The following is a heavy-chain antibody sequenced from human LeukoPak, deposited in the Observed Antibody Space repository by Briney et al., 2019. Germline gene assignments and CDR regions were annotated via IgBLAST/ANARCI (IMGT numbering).Heavy chain of an antibody. CDR3: ARWYYDYYYYMDV. Sequence: GASVKVSCKASGGTFSSYAISWVRQAPGQGLEWMGGIIPIFGTANYAQKFQGRVTITADKSTGTAYMELSSLRSEDTAVYCCARWYYDYYYYMDVWGKGTTVTISS. V-gene: IGHV1-69*06. CDR2: IIPIFGTA. CDR1: GGTFSSYA. D-gene: IGHD3-10*01. J-gene: IGHJ6*03.